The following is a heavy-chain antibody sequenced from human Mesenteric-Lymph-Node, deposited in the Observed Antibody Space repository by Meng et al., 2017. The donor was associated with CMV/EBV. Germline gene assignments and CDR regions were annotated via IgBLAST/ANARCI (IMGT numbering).Heavy chain of an antibody. CDR3: ARVLGYYGSGSYYYFDY. V-gene: IGHV1-18*01. J-gene: IGHJ4*02. Sequence: YPVIRFGISWVRQAPGQGLEWMGWISGYNGNTKYSQKVQDRVTMTTDTATSTAYMDLRSLRSDDTAVYYCARVLGYYGSGSYYYFDYWGQGTLVTVSS. D-gene: IGHD3-10*01. CDR2: ISGYNGNT. CDR1: YPVIRFG.